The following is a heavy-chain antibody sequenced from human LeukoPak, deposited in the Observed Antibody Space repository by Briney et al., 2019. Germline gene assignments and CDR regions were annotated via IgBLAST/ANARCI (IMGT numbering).Heavy chain of an antibody. CDR3: ARLNLAVAGQFDY. D-gene: IGHD6-19*01. Sequence: SQTLSLTCSVSGGSISSGGYSWNWIRQPPGKGLEWIGYIYYSGSTNYNPSLKSRVTISVDTSKNQFSLKLSSVTAADTAVYYCARLNLAVAGQFDYWGQGTLVTVSS. V-gene: IGHV4-61*08. CDR1: GGSISSGGYS. CDR2: IYYSGST. J-gene: IGHJ4*02.